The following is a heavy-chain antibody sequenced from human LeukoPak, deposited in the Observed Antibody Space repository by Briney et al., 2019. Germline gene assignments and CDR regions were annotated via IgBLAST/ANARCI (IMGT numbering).Heavy chain of an antibody. CDR1: GFTFSSYA. D-gene: IGHD3-10*01. CDR2: ISGSGGST. Sequence: PGGSLRLSCAASGFTFSSYAMSWVRQAPGKGLEWVSAISGSGGSTYYADSVKGRFTISRDNSKNTLYLQMNSLRAEDTAVYYCAKDQTRITMVRGVIDDAFDIWGQGTMVTVSS. CDR3: AKDQTRITMVRGVIDDAFDI. J-gene: IGHJ3*02. V-gene: IGHV3-23*01.